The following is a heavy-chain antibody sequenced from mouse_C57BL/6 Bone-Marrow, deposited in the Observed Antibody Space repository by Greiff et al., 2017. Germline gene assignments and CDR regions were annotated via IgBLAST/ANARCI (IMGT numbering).Heavy chain of an antibody. J-gene: IGHJ2*01. CDR3: VVIYFDY. V-gene: IGHV1-54*01. D-gene: IGHD2-2*01. CDR2: INPGSGGT. Sequence: QVQLQQSGAELVRPGASVKVSCKASGYAFTNYLIEWVKQRPGQGLEWIGVINPGSGGTNYNEKFKGKATLTANKSSSTAYMQLSSLSSEDSAVYFCVVIYFDYGGRGTALTVSS. CDR1: GYAFTNYL.